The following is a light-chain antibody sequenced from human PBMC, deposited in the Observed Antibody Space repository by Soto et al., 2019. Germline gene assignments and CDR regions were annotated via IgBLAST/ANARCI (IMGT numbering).Light chain of an antibody. CDR2: GAS. V-gene: IGKV3-11*01. CDR1: QSVSTS. J-gene: IGKJ3*01. CDR3: QQRYNWPLT. Sequence: EIVSTQSPATLSLSPGERATLSCRASQSVSTSLAWYQQKPGQAPRLLIYGASNGAAGIPARFSGSGSGTDFTLIISSLEPEDFAVYYCQQRYNWPLTFGRVTNVDIK.